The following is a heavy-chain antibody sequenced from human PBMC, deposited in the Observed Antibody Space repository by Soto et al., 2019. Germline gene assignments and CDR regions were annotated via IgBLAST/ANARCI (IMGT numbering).Heavy chain of an antibody. J-gene: IGHJ4*02. Sequence: PSETLSLTCAFSCASIIGSYYYWAWLRQSPGKGPEWIGSVFYTGFTSYNPSLESRVSVSVDTSKSQFSLKLSAVTAADTAVYYCATSQKGYNWNYFDHWGQGALVTVSS. CDR2: VFYTGFT. CDR1: CASIIGSYYY. CDR3: ATSQKGYNWNYFDH. V-gene: IGHV4-39*01. D-gene: IGHD1-20*01.